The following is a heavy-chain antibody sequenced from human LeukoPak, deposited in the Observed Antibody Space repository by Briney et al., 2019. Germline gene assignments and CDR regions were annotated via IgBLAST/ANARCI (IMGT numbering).Heavy chain of an antibody. V-gene: IGHV4-39*01. Sequence: PSETLSLTCTVSGGSISSSSYYWGWIRQPPGKGLEWIGSIYYSGSTYYNPSLKSRVTISVDTSKNQFSLKLSPVTAADTAVYYCARHSWIQLWFFDYWGQGTLVTVSS. CDR2: IYYSGST. CDR3: ARHSWIQLWFFDY. D-gene: IGHD5-18*01. CDR1: GGSISSSSYY. J-gene: IGHJ4*02.